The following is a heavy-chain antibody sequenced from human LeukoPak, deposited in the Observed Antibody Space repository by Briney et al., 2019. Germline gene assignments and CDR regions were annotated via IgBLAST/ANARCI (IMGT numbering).Heavy chain of an antibody. CDR3: AMAGDYYYMDV. V-gene: IGHV4-59*01. CDR2: IYYSGST. J-gene: IGHJ6*03. D-gene: IGHD6-19*01. CDR1: GGSISSYY. Sequence: NPSETLSLTCTVSGGSISSYYWSWIRQPPGKGLEWIGYIYYSGSTNYNPSLKSRVTISVDTSKSQFSLKLSSVTAADTAVYYCAMAGDYYYMDVWGKGTTVTVSS.